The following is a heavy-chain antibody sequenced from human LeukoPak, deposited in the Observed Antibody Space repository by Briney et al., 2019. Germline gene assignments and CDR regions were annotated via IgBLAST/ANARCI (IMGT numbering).Heavy chain of an antibody. CDR2: ISYSGST. CDR1: AGSISNYY. Sequence: SETLSLTCTVSAGSISNYYWSWIRQPPGKGLEGIGYISYSGSTNYNPSLKSRVTILVDTSKNQFSLKLSSVTAADTVVYYCARLGPAAGTSFDYWGQGTLVTVSS. J-gene: IGHJ4*02. V-gene: IGHV4-59*08. CDR3: ARLGPAAGTSFDY. D-gene: IGHD6-13*01.